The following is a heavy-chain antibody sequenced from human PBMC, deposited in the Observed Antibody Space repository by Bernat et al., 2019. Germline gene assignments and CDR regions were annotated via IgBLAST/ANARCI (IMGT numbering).Heavy chain of an antibody. CDR2: ISGSGGST. V-gene: IGHV3-23*01. CDR1: GFTFSSYA. D-gene: IGHD3-10*01. J-gene: IGHJ6*02. Sequence: EVQLLESGGGLVQPGGSLRLSCAASGFTFSSYAMSWVRQAPGKGLEWVSAISGSGGSTYYADSVKGRFTISRDNSKNTLYLQMNSLRAEDTVVYYCARDLSGGDGSGSYYYYGMDVWGQGTTVTVSS. CDR3: ARDLSGGDGSGSYYYYGMDV.